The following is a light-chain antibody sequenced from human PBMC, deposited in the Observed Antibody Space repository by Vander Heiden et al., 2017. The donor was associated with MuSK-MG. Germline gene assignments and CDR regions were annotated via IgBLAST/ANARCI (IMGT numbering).Light chain of an antibody. CDR1: QGISSY. CDR2: AAS. J-gene: IGKJ2*01. Sequence: AIRMTQSPSSFSASTGDRVTITCRASQGISSYLAWYQQKPGKAPKLLIYAASTLQSGVPSSFSGSGSGTDFTLTISCLQSEDIATYYCQQYDSYPYTFGQGTKLEIK. CDR3: QQYDSYPYT. V-gene: IGKV1-8*01.